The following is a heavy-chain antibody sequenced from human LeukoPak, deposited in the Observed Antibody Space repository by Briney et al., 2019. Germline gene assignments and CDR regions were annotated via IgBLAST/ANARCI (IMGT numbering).Heavy chain of an antibody. J-gene: IGHJ4*02. D-gene: IGHD6-13*01. CDR1: GFPFSNYW. CDR3: ARGYYSSSRFDS. Sequence: GGSLRLSCAASGFPFSNYWMHWVRQAPGKGLVWVSRVNSDGSTTNYADSVKGRFTISRNNAENTLYMRMNSLRPEDTAVYYCARGYYSSSRFDSWGQGTLVTVSS. CDR2: VNSDGSTT. V-gene: IGHV3-74*01.